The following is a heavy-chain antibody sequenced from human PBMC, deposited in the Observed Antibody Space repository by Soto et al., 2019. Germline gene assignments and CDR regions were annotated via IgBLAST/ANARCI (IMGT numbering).Heavy chain of an antibody. CDR2: ISQSGFT. V-gene: IGHV4-34*01. Sequence: QVQLQQRGAGLLRPSETLSLTCAVSTESLRGYYWTWIRQSPGKGLEWIGEISQSGFTNYNPSLESRVTLSVDTSKSEFSLHLTSMTAADTALYYCARGLFSSGWYSYFAPWCQGTPVTVSS. D-gene: IGHD6-19*01. CDR1: TESLRGYY. CDR3: ARGLFSSGWYSYFAP. J-gene: IGHJ5*02.